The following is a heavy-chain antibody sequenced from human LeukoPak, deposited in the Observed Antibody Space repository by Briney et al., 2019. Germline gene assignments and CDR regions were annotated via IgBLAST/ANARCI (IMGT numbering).Heavy chain of an antibody. CDR1: GGSISSSY. V-gene: IGHV4-4*07. Sequence: SETLSLTCTVCGGSISSSYWSWIRQPAGKGLEGIGRVYYSGTTNFNPSLRSRVTMPIDTAKNQFSLKLTSVPAADTAGYICGREGLYYDTSGNLSGDYWRPGTLVTVSS. J-gene: IGHJ4*02. D-gene: IGHD3-22*01. CDR2: VYYSGTT. CDR3: GREGLYYDTSGNLSGDY.